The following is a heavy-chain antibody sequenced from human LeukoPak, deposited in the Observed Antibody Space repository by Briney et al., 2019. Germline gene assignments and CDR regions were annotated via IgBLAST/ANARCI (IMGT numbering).Heavy chain of an antibody. J-gene: IGHJ5*02. V-gene: IGHV6-1*01. CDR3: ARGADWLDP. CDR2: TYVRSTWSY. CDR1: GDSVSSTSAG. Sequence: SQTLSLTCAISGDSVSSTSAGWNWIRHSPSSGLEWLGRTYVRSTWSYEYASSVKSRITINPDTSKNRFSLQLNSVTPEDTAVYYCARGADWLDPWGQGIQVTVSS.